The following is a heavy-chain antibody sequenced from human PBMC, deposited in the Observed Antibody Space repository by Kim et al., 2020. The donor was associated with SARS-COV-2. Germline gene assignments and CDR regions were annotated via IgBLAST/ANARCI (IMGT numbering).Heavy chain of an antibody. Sequence: SETLSLTCTVSGGSISSSSYYWGWIRQPPGKGLEWMGRIYYSGSTYYNPSLKSRVTISVDTSKNQFSLKLSSVTAADTAVYYCASLYGGSGRYAWGAFDISGPGTIVTVSS. CDR1: GGSISSSSYY. CDR3: ASLYGGSGRYAWGAFDI. D-gene: IGHD6-19*01. V-gene: IGHV4-39*01. J-gene: IGHJ3*02. CDR2: IYYSGST.